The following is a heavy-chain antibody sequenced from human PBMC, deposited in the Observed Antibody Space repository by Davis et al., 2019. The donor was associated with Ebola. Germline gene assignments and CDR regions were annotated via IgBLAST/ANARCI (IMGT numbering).Heavy chain of an antibody. V-gene: IGHV1-18*01. Sequence: AASVKVSCKTSGYTFTSSGISWLRQAPGQGLEWTGWISAYNGQIQYAQKFELRVTMTTDPSTTTGYLELRSLKSDDTAMYYCAKDSSSWAYYDSAGYPFDHWGQGTLVTVSS. J-gene: IGHJ4*02. CDR3: AKDSSSWAYYDSAGYPFDH. CDR1: GYTFTSSG. CDR2: ISAYNGQI. D-gene: IGHD6-13*01.